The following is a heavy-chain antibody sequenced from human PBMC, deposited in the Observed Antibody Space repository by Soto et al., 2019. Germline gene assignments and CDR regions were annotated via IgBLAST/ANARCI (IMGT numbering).Heavy chain of an antibody. CDR3: ARNGTYGSSRSHYSGMDV. CDR1: GGTFDKFI. V-gene: IGHV1-69*13. J-gene: IGHJ6*02. D-gene: IGHD3-10*01. CDR2: IVPMLGTP. Sequence: SVKVSCKASGGTFDKFIMDWVRQTPGRGLEWMGGIVPMLGTPTYAEKFKGRVRISATGSATTTYMEVTSLRSEDTAIYYCARNGTYGSSRSHYSGMDVWGQGTTVTVSS.